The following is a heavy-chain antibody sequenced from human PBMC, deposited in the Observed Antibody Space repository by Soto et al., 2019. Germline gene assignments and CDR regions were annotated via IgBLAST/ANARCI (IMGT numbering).Heavy chain of an antibody. D-gene: IGHD6-6*01. CDR2: ISWNSGSI. CDR1: GFTFDDYA. J-gene: IGHJ4*02. Sequence: EVQLVESGGGLIQPGRSLRLSCAASGFTFDDYAMHWVRQAPGKGLEWVSGISWNSGSIGYADSVKGRFTISRDNAKNSLYLQMNSLRAEDTALYYCAKAGYSSSSLPVFDYWGQGTLVTVSS. V-gene: IGHV3-9*01. CDR3: AKAGYSSSSLPVFDY.